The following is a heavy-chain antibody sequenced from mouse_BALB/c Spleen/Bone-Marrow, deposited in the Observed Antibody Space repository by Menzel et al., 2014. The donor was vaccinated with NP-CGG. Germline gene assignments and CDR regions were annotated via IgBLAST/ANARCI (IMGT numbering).Heavy chain of an antibody. CDR1: GYTFTSYI. CDR3: ARRWLPYAMDY. CDR2: INPYNDGT. D-gene: IGHD2-3*01. Sequence: EVQLQQSGPELVKPGASAKMSCKASGYTFTSYIMHWVKQKPGQGLEWIGYINPYNDGTKYNEKFKGKATLTSDKSSSTVYMELSSLTSEDSAVYYCARRWLPYAMDYWGQGTSVTVSS. V-gene: IGHV1-14*01. J-gene: IGHJ4*01.